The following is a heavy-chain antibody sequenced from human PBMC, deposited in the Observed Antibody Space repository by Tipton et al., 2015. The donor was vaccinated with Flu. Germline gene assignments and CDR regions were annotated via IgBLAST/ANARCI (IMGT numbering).Heavy chain of an antibody. CDR1: GGSISSSSYY. Sequence: LRLSCTVSGGSISSSSYYWGWIRQPPGKGLEWIGSIYYSGSTYYNPSLKSRVTISVDTSKNQFSLKVSSVTAADTAVYYCARHPMVRDLLIYGMYVWGQGTAVTVSS. J-gene: IGHJ6*02. CDR3: ARHPMVRDLLIYGMYV. V-gene: IGHV4-39*01. D-gene: IGHD3-10*01. CDR2: IYYSGST.